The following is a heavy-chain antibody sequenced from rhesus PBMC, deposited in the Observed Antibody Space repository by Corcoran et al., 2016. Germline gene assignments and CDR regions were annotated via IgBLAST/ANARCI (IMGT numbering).Heavy chain of an antibody. CDR1: GYSISSGYY. V-gene: IGHV4-99*01. CDR3: ARRPWMYYFDY. J-gene: IGHJ4*01. Sequence: QVQLQESGPGLVKPSETLSLTCAVSGYSISSGYYLGWIRQPPGKGLEYVGFFSGSGGSTYYNPSRKSRVTISKDTSKNQFSLKLSSVTAADTAVYYCARRPWMYYFDYWGQGVLVTVSS. CDR2: FSGSGGST. D-gene: IGHD1-38*01.